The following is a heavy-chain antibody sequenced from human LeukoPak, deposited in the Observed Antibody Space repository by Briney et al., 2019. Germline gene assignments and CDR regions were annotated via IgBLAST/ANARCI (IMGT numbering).Heavy chain of an antibody. J-gene: IGHJ4*02. Sequence: KPSETLSLTCTVSGGSISSYYWSWIRQPPGKGLEWIGYIYYSGSTNYNPSLKSRVTISVDTSKNQFSLKLSSVTAADTAVYFCARGFRGDNFDYWGQGTPVTVSS. CDR3: ARGFRGDNFDY. CDR2: IYYSGST. D-gene: IGHD7-27*01. CDR1: GGSISSYY. V-gene: IGHV4-59*08.